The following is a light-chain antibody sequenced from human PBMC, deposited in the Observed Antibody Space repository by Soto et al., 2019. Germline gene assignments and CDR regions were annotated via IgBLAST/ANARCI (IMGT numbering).Light chain of an antibody. J-gene: IGLJ2*01. V-gene: IGLV2-14*01. CDR2: EVR. CDR1: SSDVGGYNY. Sequence: SALTQPASVSGSPGQSITISCTGTSSDVGGYNYVSWYQQHPGKAPKLMIYEVRNRPSGVSNRFSGSKSGTTASLTISGLQAEDEADYYCSSYTDTGTHVLFGGGTKLTVL. CDR3: SSYTDTGTHVL.